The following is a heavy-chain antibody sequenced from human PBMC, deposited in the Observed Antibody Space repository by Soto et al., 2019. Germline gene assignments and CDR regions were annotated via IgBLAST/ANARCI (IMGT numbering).Heavy chain of an antibody. D-gene: IGHD3-9*01. V-gene: IGHV1-3*01. Sequence: ASVKVSCKASGYTFTSYAMYWVRQAPGQRLEWMGWINAGNGNTKYSQKFQGRVTITRDTSASTAYMELSSLRSEDTAVYYCARSLIGGYDILTGYYFYYYYYGMDVWGQGTTVTVSS. J-gene: IGHJ6*02. CDR2: INAGNGNT. CDR3: ARSLIGGYDILTGYYFYYYYYGMDV. CDR1: GYTFTSYA.